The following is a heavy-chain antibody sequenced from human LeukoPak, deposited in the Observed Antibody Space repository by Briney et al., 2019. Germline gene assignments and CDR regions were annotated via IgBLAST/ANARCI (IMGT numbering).Heavy chain of an antibody. Sequence: SETLSLTCAVSGGSISSGGYSWSWIRQPPGKGLEWIGYIYHSGSTYYNPSLKSRVTISVDRSKNQFSLELSSVTAADTAVYYCARARQLLWFGELLSNWFDPWGQGTLVTVSS. CDR3: ARARQLLWFGELLSNWFDP. CDR1: GGSISSGGYS. J-gene: IGHJ5*02. D-gene: IGHD3-10*01. V-gene: IGHV4-30-2*01. CDR2: IYHSGST.